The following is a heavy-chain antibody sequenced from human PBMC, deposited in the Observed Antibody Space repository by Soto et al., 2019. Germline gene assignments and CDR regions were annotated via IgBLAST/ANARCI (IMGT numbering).Heavy chain of an antibody. CDR2: IYYSGSN. CDR1: GGSISSGGYY. CDR3: AREGLDSSPSRGDLFY. V-gene: IGHV4-31*03. D-gene: IGHD6-6*01. J-gene: IGHJ4*02. Sequence: KPSETLSLPCTVSGGSISSGGYYWSWIRPHPGKGLVWIGYIYYSGSNSYNPSLKSRVTISVDTSKNQFSLKLSSVTAADTAVYYCAREGLDSSPSRGDLFYWGQGTLVTVSS.